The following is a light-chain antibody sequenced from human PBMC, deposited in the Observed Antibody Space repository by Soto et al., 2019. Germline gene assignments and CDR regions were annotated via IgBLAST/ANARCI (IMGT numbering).Light chain of an antibody. J-gene: IGKJ5*01. CDR1: QSVSSY. CDR2: DAS. CDR3: QQRSNWPSIT. V-gene: IGKV3-11*01. Sequence: EIVLTQSPATLSLSPRERATLSCRASQSVSSYLAWYQQKPGQAPRLLIYDASNRATGIPARFSGSGSGTDFTLTISSLEPEDFAVYHCQQRSNWPSITFGQGTRLEIK.